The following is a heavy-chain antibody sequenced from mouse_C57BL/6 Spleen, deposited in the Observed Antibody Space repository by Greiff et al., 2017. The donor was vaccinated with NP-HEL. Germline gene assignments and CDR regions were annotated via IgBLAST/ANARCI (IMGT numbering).Heavy chain of an antibody. D-gene: IGHD1-1*01. Sequence: QVQLKQPGAELVRPGSSVKLSCKASGYTFTSYWMDWVKQRPGQGLEWIGNIYPSDSETHYNQKFKDKATLTVDKSSSTAYMQLSSLTSEDSAVYYCARGTTGYYAMDYWGQGTSVTVSS. V-gene: IGHV1-61*01. CDR3: ARGTTGYYAMDY. CDR2: IYPSDSET. CDR1: GYTFTSYW. J-gene: IGHJ4*01.